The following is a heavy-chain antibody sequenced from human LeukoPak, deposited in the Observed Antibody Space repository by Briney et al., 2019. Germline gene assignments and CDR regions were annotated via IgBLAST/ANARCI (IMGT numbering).Heavy chain of an antibody. CDR1: GFTFSNNA. CDR2: ISGSGGTT. J-gene: IGHJ4*02. D-gene: IGHD3-22*01. V-gene: IGHV3-23*01. CDR3: AKSPTRYCSDSSGRLDY. Sequence: GGSLRLSCAASGFTFSNNAMSWVRQAPGKGLEWVSAISGSGGTTKYADCVKGRFTISRDNFKNTLYLQMNSLRAEDTAVYYCAKSPTRYCSDSSGRLDYWGQGTLVTVSS.